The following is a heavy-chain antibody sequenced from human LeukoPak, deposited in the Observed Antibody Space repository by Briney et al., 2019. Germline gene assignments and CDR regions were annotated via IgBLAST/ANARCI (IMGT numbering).Heavy chain of an antibody. CDR3: ARLPYSSGWLLNWFDP. J-gene: IGHJ5*02. D-gene: IGHD6-19*01. Sequence: GGSLRLSCAASGFTFSSYWMSWVRQAPGKGLEWVANIKQDGSEKYYVDSVKGRFTISRDNAKNSLYLQMNSRRAEHTAVYYCARLPYSSGWLLNWFDPWGQGTLVTVSS. CDR1: GFTFSSYW. CDR2: IKQDGSEK. V-gene: IGHV3-7*01.